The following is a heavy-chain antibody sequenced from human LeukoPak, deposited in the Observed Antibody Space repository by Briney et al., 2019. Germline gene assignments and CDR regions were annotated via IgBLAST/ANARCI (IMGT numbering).Heavy chain of an antibody. CDR3: ASSIVVVPAAMDYYYMDV. Sequence: SQTLSLTCTVSGGSISSGDYYWSWIRQPPGKGREGIGYIYYSGSTYYNPSLKSRVTISVDTSKNQFSLKLSSVTAADTAVYYCASSIVVVPAAMDYYYMDVWGKGTTVTVSS. CDR2: IYYSGST. CDR1: GGSISSGDYY. V-gene: IGHV4-30-4*08. J-gene: IGHJ6*03. D-gene: IGHD2-2*01.